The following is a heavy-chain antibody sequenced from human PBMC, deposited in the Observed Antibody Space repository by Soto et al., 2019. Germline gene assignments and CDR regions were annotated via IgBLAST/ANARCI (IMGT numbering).Heavy chain of an antibody. CDR3: ARDWYGPPAPVCDY. V-gene: IGHV3-7*01. CDR2: IKQDGSEK. Sequence: GGSLRLSCAASGFTFSSYWMSWVRQAPGKGLEWVANIKQDGSEKYYVDSVKGRFTISRDNAKNSLYLQMNSLRAEDTAVYYCARDWYGPPAPVCDYWGQGTLVTVSS. CDR1: GFTFSSYW. J-gene: IGHJ4*02. D-gene: IGHD3-16*01.